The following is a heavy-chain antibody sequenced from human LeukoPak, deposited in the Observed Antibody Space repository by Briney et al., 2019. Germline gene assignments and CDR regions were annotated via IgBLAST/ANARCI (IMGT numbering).Heavy chain of an antibody. CDR2: TYPGDSDT. CDR1: GYSFTSYW. Sequence: GESLKISCKGSGYSFTSYWIAWVRQMPGKGLEWMGITYPGDSDTRYSPSFQGQVTISADKSITTAYLQWSSLKASDTAMYYCARQERGPSSGLGDYWGQGTLVTVSS. J-gene: IGHJ4*02. V-gene: IGHV5-51*01. D-gene: IGHD6-19*01. CDR3: ARQERGPSSGLGDY.